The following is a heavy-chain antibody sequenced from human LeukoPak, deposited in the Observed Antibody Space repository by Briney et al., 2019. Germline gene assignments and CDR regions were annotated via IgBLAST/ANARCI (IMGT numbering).Heavy chain of an antibody. J-gene: IGHJ6*02. CDR3: ANTRRGWFGELTLYYYYGMDV. Sequence: QAGGSLRLSCAASGFTFSSYAMSWVRQAPGKGLEWVSAISGSGGSTYYADSVKGRFTISRDNSKNTLYLQMNSLRAEDTAVYYCANTRRGWFGELTLYYYYGMDVWGQGTTVTVSS. V-gene: IGHV3-23*01. D-gene: IGHD3-10*01. CDR1: GFTFSSYA. CDR2: ISGSGGST.